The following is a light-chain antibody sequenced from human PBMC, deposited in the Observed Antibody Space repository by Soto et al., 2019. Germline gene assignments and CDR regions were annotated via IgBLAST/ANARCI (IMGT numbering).Light chain of an antibody. CDR3: EQFESNCIT. V-gene: IGKV1-13*02. J-gene: IGKJ5*01. CDR2: DAS. Sequence: AIQLTQSPSSLSASVGDTVTLTCRASQGIASGLGWYQQTPGKPPKLLIYDASNLESGVPSRFSGSGSGTDFTLSITSLQPEDFATYYCEQFESNCITFGQGTRLEI. CDR1: QGIASG.